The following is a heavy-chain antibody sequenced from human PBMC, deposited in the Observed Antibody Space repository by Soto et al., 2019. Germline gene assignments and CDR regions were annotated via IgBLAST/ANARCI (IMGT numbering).Heavy chain of an antibody. CDR1: GGSVSRYY. V-gene: IGHV4-59*02. J-gene: IGHJ4*02. D-gene: IGHD3-9*01. CDR2: VHYTGST. CDR3: ARVALLTGYFSVHFDY. Sequence: PSETLSLTCTVSGGSVSRYYWSWIRQPPGKGLEWIGYVHYTGSTNYNPSLKSRVTISVDTSKNQFSLKLSSVTAADTAVYYCARVALLTGYFSVHFDYWGQGTLVTVSS.